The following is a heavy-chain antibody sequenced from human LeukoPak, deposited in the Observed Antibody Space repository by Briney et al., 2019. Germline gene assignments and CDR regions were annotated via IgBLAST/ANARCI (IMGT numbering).Heavy chain of an antibody. V-gene: IGHV3-74*01. J-gene: IGHJ4*02. D-gene: IGHD2-8*02. CDR2: VNGDGSRT. CDR3: AGGGSLYWRTGGCGSAIDY. CDR1: GFTFSSYW. Sequence: GGSLRLSCAASGFTFSSYWMHWVSQAPGKGLVWVSRVNGDGSRTSYADSVKGRFTISRDNAKNTLYLQVNSLRAEDTAVYYCAGGGSLYWRTGGCGSAIDYWGQGTLVTVSS.